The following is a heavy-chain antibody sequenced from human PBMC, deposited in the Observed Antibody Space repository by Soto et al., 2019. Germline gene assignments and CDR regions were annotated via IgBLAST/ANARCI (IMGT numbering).Heavy chain of an antibody. V-gene: IGHV4-4*07. CDR2: IYTSGST. D-gene: IGHD3-22*01. CDR1: GGSISSYY. CDR3: ARDRRVGGDSSGYYIWYFDL. J-gene: IGHJ2*01. Sequence: LSLTCTVSGGSISSYYWSWIRQPAGKGLEWIGRIYTSGSTNYNPSLKSRVTMSVDTSKNQFSLKLSSVTAADTAVYYCARDRRVGGDSSGYYIWYFDLWGRGTLVTVSS.